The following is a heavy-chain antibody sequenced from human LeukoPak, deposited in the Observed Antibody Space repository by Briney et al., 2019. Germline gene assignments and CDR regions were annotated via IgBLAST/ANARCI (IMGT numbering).Heavy chain of an antibody. CDR2: IYTSGST. V-gene: IGHV4-61*02. CDR1: GGSISSGSYY. D-gene: IGHD3-22*01. Sequence: PSETLSLTCTVSGGSISSGSYYWSWIRQPAGKGLEWIGRIYTSGSTNYNPSLKSRVTISVDTSKNQFSLNLSSVTAADTAVYYCARASQYYYDSSGYPLFDYWGQGTLVTVSS. CDR3: ARASQYYYDSSGYPLFDY. J-gene: IGHJ4*02.